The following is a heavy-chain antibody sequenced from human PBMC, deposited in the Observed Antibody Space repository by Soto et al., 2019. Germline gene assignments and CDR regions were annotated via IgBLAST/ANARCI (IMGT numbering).Heavy chain of an antibody. CDR2: VNAGNGHT. J-gene: IGHJ6*02. D-gene: IGHD2-15*01. Sequence: QAQLVQSGAEVKKPGASVKVSCKASGYPFSDYPLHWVRQAPGQRLEWMTWVNAGNGHTKYSQKFQGRVTITSDTSASTAYVELSSLTSEDTAVYYCARAEDAGAGYYYGMDVWGQGTTVTVSS. CDR1: GYPFSDYP. V-gene: IGHV1-3*01. CDR3: ARAEDAGAGYYYGMDV.